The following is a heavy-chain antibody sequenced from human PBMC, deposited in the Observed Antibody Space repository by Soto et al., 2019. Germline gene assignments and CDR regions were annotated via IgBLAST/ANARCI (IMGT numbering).Heavy chain of an antibody. CDR1: GFTFSNAW. CDR2: IKSKTDGGTT. CDR3: TTDSLGPLPPVVVAATPSPLDY. Sequence: EVQLVESGGGLVKPGGSLRLSCAASGFTFSNAWMSWVRQAPGKGLEWVGRIKSKTDGGTTDYAAPVKGRFTISRDDSKNTLYLQMNSLKTEDTAVYYCTTDSLGPLPPVVVAATPSPLDYWGQGTLVTVSS. D-gene: IGHD2-15*01. J-gene: IGHJ4*02. V-gene: IGHV3-15*01.